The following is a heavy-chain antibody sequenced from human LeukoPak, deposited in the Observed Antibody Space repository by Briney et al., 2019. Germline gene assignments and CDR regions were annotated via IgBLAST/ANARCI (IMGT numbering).Heavy chain of an antibody. D-gene: IGHD5-18*01. CDR3: AGHVDTAMANFDY. J-gene: IGHJ4*02. CDR2: IYNSGST. V-gene: IGHV4-59*01. CDR1: GGSISSYY. Sequence: SETLSLTCTVSGGSISSYYWSWIRQPPGKGLEWIGYIYNSGSTNYNPSLKSRVTISVDTSKSHFSLKLSSVTAADTAVYYCAGHVDTAMANFDYWGQGTLVTVSS.